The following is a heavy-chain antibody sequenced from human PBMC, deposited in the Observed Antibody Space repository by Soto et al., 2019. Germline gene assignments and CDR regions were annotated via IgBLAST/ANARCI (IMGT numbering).Heavy chain of an antibody. D-gene: IGHD2-21*02. CDR1: GFTFSNAW. CDR3: TTYCGGDRSPLDY. V-gene: IGHV3-15*07. CDR2: IKSKTDGGTT. J-gene: IGHJ4*02. Sequence: GGSLRLSCAASGFTFSNAWMNWVRQAPGKGLEWVGRIKSKTDGGTTDYAAPVKGRFTISRDDSKNTLYLQMNSLKTEDTAVYYCTTYCGGDRSPLDYWGQGTLVTVSS.